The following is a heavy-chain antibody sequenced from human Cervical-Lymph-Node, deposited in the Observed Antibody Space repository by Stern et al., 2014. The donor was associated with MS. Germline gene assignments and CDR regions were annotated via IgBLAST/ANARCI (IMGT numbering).Heavy chain of an antibody. Sequence: VQLVESGPGLVKPSETLSLTCTVSGDSISSRSHYWGWIRQPPGKGLEWIGSIFYSGRTYYNSSLKSRVTISVTTSKNQFFLKLTSVTAADTAVYYCARLGDKNFWYFDLWGHGTLVTVSS. CDR3: ARLGDKNFWYFDL. D-gene: IGHD1-7*01. CDR1: GDSISSRSHY. J-gene: IGHJ2*01. V-gene: IGHV4-39*01. CDR2: IFYSGRT.